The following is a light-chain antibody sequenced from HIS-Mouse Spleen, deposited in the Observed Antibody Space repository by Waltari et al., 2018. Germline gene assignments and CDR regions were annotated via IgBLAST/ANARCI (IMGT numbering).Light chain of an antibody. CDR3: NSRDSSGNHVV. J-gene: IGLJ2*01. CDR1: SLRSYY. V-gene: IGLV3-19*01. CDR2: GKN. Sequence: SSELTQDPAVSVALGQTVRITCQGDSLRSYYAIWYQQKPGQAPVLVIYGKNNRPSGIPDRFSDSSSGNTASLTITGAQAEDEADYYCNSRDSSGNHVVFGGGTKLTVL.